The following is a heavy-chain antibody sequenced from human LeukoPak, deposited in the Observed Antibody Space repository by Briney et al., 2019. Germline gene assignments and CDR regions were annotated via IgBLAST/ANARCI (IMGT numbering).Heavy chain of an antibody. V-gene: IGHV3-48*03. CDR2: ISSSGSTI. CDR3: ARVLQYYDILTGYSSNWFDP. CDR1: GFTFSSYE. D-gene: IGHD3-9*01. J-gene: IGHJ5*02. Sequence: PGGSLRLSCAASGFTFSSYEMNWVRQAPGKGLEWVSYISSSGSTIYYADSVKGRFTISRDNAKNSLYLQMNSLRAEDTAVYYCARVLQYYDILTGYSSNWFDPWGQGTLVTVSS.